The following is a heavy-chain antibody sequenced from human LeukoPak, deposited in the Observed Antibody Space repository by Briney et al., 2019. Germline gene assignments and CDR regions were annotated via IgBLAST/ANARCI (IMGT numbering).Heavy chain of an antibody. V-gene: IGHV1-8*03. Sequence: RASVKVSCKASGYTFTSYDINWVRQATGQGLEWMGWMNPNSGNTGYTLKFQGRVTITRNTSISTAYMELSSLRSEDTAVYYCARGRRVDTMIVVVDAFDIWGQGTMVTVSS. CDR3: ARGRRVDTMIVVVDAFDI. CDR1: GYTFTSYD. D-gene: IGHD3-22*01. J-gene: IGHJ3*02. CDR2: MNPNSGNT.